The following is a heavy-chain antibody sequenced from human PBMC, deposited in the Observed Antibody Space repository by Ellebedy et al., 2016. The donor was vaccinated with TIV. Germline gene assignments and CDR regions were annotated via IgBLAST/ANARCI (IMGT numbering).Heavy chain of an antibody. CDR3: AKEDNDIMTGSQMYGMDV. CDR1: GFTFGSYG. CDR2: ISYDGKKK. D-gene: IGHD3-9*01. Sequence: GGSLRLSCAASGFTFGSYGIHWVRQAPGKGLAWVAFISYDGKKKYYADPVKGRFTISRDNSASTMYVQMNSLRAEDTAVYYCAKEDNDIMTGSQMYGMDVWGQGTTVTVSS. J-gene: IGHJ6*02. V-gene: IGHV3-30*18.